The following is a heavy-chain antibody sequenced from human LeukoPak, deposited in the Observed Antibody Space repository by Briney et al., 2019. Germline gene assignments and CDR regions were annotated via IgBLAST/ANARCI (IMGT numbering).Heavy chain of an antibody. CDR3: ARVFGWQSYNF. D-gene: IGHD3-16*01. J-gene: IGHJ4*02. CDR1: GYSFTGYT. V-gene: IGHV1-3*04. Sequence: GASVTVSCKASGYSFTGYTLHWVRQAPGHSLEWMGRIDTGNSNTKYSQTFQGRVTISWDTSATTTYMELSSLRSEDTAVYFCARVFGWQSYNFWGQGTLVTVSS. CDR2: IDTGNSNT.